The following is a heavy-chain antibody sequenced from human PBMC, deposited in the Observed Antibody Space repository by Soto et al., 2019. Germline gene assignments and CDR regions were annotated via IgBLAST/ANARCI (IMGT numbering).Heavy chain of an antibody. V-gene: IGHV3-9*01. CDR3: AKGRGGEAAGISAFDI. D-gene: IGHD6-13*01. Sequence: EVQLVESGGGLVQPGRSLRLSCAASGFTFEDSAMHWVRQAPGKGLEWVSGISYNSGNIGYADSVKGRFTISRDNAKNSLYLQMNSLRAEDTALYYCAKGRGGEAAGISAFDIWGQGTTVTISS. CDR2: ISYNSGNI. J-gene: IGHJ3*02. CDR1: GFTFEDSA.